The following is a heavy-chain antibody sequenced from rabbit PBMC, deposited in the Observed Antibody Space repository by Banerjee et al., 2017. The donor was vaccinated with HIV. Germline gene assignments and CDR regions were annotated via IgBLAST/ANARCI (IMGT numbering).Heavy chain of an antibody. CDR1: GIDFSSTYW. CDR2: INTGSSGSG. V-gene: IGHV1S45*01. Sequence: LEESGGGLVKPGGTLTLTCKASGIDFSSTYWICWVRQAPGKGLEWIGCINTGSSGSGYYATWAKGRFTISKTSSTTVTLQMTSLTAADTATYFCGRSYLGKAITSLNLWGPGTLVTVS. J-gene: IGHJ4*01. D-gene: IGHD7-1*01. CDR3: GRSYLGKAITSLNL.